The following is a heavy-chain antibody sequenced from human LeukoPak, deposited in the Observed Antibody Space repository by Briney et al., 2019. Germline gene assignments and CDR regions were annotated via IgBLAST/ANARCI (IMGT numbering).Heavy chain of an antibody. CDR2: IYYSGST. CDR3: ARGLVLDY. CDR1: GGSICSYY. D-gene: IGHD3-10*01. Sequence: PSETLSLTCTVSGGSICSYYWSWIRQPPGKGLEWIGYIYYSGSTNYNPSLKSRVTISVDTSKNQFSLKLSSVTAADTAVYYCARGLVLDYWGQGTLVTVSS. J-gene: IGHJ4*02. V-gene: IGHV4-59*12.